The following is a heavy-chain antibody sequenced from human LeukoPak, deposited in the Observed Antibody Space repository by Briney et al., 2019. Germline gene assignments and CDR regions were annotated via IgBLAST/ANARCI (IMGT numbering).Heavy chain of an antibody. CDR1: GYTFTSYG. Sequence: ASVKVSCKASGYTFTSYGISWVRQAPGQGLEWMGWISAYNGNTNYAQKLQGRVTMTTDTSTSTAYMELRSLRSEDTAVYYCTTREIVVEPAQTSMVRGVLWRSDFWGHGTLVTVSS. V-gene: IGHV1-18*01. CDR3: TTREIVVEPAQTSMVRGVLWRSDF. CDR2: ISAYNGNT. D-gene: IGHD3-10*01. J-gene: IGHJ4*01.